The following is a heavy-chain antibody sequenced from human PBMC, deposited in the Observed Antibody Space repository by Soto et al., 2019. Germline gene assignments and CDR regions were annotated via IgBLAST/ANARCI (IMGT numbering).Heavy chain of an antibody. CDR1: GFTFSSYA. J-gene: IGHJ4*02. V-gene: IGHV3-23*01. Sequence: GGSLRLSCAASGFTFSSYAMSWVRQAPGKGLEWVSAISGSGGSTYYADSVKGRFTISRDNSKNTLYLQMNSPRAEDTAVYYCAKEGISMNYYDSSGPKAYWGQGTLVTVSS. CDR2: ISGSGGST. D-gene: IGHD3-22*01. CDR3: AKEGISMNYYDSSGPKAY.